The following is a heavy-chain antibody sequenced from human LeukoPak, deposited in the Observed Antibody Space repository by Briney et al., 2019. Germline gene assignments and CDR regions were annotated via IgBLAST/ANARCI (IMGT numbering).Heavy chain of an antibody. J-gene: IGHJ4*02. CDR2: IWYDGSNK. V-gene: IGHV3-33*01. D-gene: IGHD3-22*01. CDR1: GFSFRSYG. Sequence: PGGSLRLSCAASGFSFRSYGMHWVRQAPGKGLEWVAVIWYDGSNKYYADSVKGRFTISRDISKNTLFLQMNSLRAEGTAVYYCARGDDYYDSSGYYAAKAFANWGQGTLVTVSS. CDR3: ARGDDYYDSSGYYAAKAFAN.